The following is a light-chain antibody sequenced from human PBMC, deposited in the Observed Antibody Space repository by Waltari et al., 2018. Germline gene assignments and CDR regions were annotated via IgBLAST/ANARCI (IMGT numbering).Light chain of an antibody. Sequence: EIVLTQSPGSLSLSPGDRATLSCRASQSVGRTLAWYQQRPGQAPRLLIYYASSRATGIPDRFSGSGSGTDFSLTISRLGPEDFAVYYCQKYGTRPATFGQGTKVEVK. V-gene: IGKV3-20*01. CDR2: YAS. J-gene: IGKJ1*01. CDR1: QSVGRT. CDR3: QKYGTRPAT.